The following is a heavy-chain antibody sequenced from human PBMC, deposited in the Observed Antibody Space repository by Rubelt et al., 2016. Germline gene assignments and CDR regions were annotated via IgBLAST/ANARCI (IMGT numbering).Heavy chain of an antibody. CDR3: ARYSNHDQ. Sequence: VQLVESGGGVVQPGRSLRLSCAASGFTFSSYAMHWVRQAPGKGLEWVANIKPDGSEKNYVDSVKGRFIISRENVMNLLYLQMNSLRVDDTAVYYCARYSNHDQWGQGTLVTVSS. CDR2: IKPDGSEK. V-gene: IGHV3-7*03. D-gene: IGHD2/OR15-2a*01. CDR1: GFTFSSYA. J-gene: IGHJ4*02.